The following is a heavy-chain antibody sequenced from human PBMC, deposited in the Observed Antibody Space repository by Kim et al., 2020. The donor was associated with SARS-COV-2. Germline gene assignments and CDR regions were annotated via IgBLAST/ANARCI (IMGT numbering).Heavy chain of an antibody. D-gene: IGHD3-9*01. J-gene: IGHJ4*02. CDR1: GGYITTYY. V-gene: IGHV4-59*01. CDR2: VHFDGST. Sequence: SETLSLTCTVCGGYITTYYWSWIRQSPGRGLEWIGYVHFDGSTNHNPSLMSRVTISLDTSNSRFSLKLTSVTAADTAVYFCSSEGTGSFDYWGQGTLVTVS. CDR3: SSEGTGSFDY.